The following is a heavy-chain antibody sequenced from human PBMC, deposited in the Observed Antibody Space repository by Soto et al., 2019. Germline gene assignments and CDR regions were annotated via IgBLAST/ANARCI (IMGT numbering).Heavy chain of an antibody. CDR3: ARHGTPSFWLDP. Sequence: PSETLSLTCTVSGGSISSYYWIWIRQPPGKGLEWIGYIYYSGSTNYNPSLKSRVTISVDTSKNQFSLKLSSVTAADTAVYYCARHGTPSFWLDPWGQGTLVTVSS. D-gene: IGHD1-26*01. CDR2: IYYSGST. V-gene: IGHV4-59*08. J-gene: IGHJ5*02. CDR1: GGSISSYY.